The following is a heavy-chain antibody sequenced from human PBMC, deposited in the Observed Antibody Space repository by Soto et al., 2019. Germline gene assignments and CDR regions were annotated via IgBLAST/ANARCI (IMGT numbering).Heavy chain of an antibody. V-gene: IGHV4-31*03. J-gene: IGHJ4*02. CDR1: GGSTSRNGYY. CDR2: TDYSGRT. CDR3: GSSMDVSDTNGYYYLDY. D-gene: IGHD2-8*01. Sequence: PSETLSLTCIVSGGSTSRNGYYWNWIRQRPGKGLEWIGFTDYSGRTNYNPSLKSRVTISVDTSKNQFSLKLTSVTAADTAVYYCGSSMDVSDTNGYYYLDYWGQGTLVTVYS.